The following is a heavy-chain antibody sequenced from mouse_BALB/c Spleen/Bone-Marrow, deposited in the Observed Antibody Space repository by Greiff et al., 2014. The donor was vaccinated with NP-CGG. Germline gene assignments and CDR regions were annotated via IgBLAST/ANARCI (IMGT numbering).Heavy chain of an antibody. CDR3: ARFSQLGLLAY. CDR2: IYPGSGST. J-gene: IGHJ3*01. D-gene: IGHD3-1*01. CDR1: GYNFTSYW. V-gene: IGHV1-55*01. Sequence: VQLQQSGAELVKPGTSVKLSCKASGYNFTSYWINWAKLRPGQGLEWIGDIYPGSGSTNYNEKFKSKATLTVDTSSSTAYMQLSSLASEDSALYYCARFSQLGLLAYWGQGTLVTVSA.